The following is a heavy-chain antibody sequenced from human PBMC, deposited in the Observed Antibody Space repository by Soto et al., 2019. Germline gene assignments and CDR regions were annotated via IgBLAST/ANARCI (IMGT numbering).Heavy chain of an antibody. CDR2: ISAYTDDP. Sequence: ASVKVSCKGSGNTFTNFGVTWVRQAPGQGLEWMGWISAYTDDPNYAQKFQGRVTMTIDTSTSPAYLDLRSLTSDDTAVYYCARVIPGAEAWFDPWGQGTLVTVSS. CDR1: GNTFTNFG. CDR3: ARVIPGAEAWFDP. J-gene: IGHJ5*02. D-gene: IGHD2-2*01. V-gene: IGHV1-18*01.